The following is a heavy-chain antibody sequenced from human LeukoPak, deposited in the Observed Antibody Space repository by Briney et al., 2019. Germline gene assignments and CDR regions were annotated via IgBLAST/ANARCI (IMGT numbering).Heavy chain of an antibody. Sequence: GGSLRLSCAASGFTFSSYAMSWVRQAPGKGLEWVSAISGSGGSTYYADSVKGRFTISRDNSKNTLYLQVNSLRAEDTAVYYCAKGEADTAMVTQDYWGQGTLVTVSS. J-gene: IGHJ4*02. D-gene: IGHD5-18*01. CDR3: AKGEADTAMVTQDY. V-gene: IGHV3-23*01. CDR2: ISGSGGST. CDR1: GFTFSSYA.